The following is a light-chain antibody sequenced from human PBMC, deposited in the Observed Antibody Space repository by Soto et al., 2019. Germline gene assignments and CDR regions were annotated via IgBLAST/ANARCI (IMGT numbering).Light chain of an antibody. CDR3: CSYATSGTNVI. CDR2: EGI. CDR1: SSDIGTYNL. V-gene: IGLV2-14*02. Sequence: QSVLTQPASVSGSPGQSITISCTGTSSDIGTYNLVSWYQHYPGKAPKLMIYEGIKRPSGVSNRFSGSKSGNTAFLTISGLQAEDEADYYCCSYATSGTNVIFGGGTKLTVL. J-gene: IGLJ2*01.